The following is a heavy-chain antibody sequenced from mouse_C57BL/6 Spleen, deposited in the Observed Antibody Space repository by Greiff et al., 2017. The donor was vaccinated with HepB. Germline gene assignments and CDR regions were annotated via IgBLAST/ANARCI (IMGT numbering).Heavy chain of an antibody. V-gene: IGHV1-26*01. J-gene: IGHJ3*01. D-gene: IGHD1-1*01. CDR1: GYTFTDYY. CDR2: INPNNGGT. CDR3: ARGEIITTDPPFAY. Sequence: EVQLQQSGPELVKPGASVKISCKASGYTFTDYYMNWVKQSHGKSLEWIGDINPNNGGTSYNQKFKGKATLTVDKSSSTAYMELRSLTSEDSAVYYCARGEIITTDPPFAYWGQGTLVTVSA.